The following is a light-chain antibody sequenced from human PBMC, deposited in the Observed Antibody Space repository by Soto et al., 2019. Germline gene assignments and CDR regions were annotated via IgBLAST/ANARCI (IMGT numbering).Light chain of an antibody. CDR3: QQYNSYSRT. Sequence: AIRMTQSPSSLSSSTGDRVTITCRASQGISSYLAWYQQKPGKAPKLLIYASSTLQSGVPSRFRGSGSGTEFTPTISSLKPDDFETYYCQQYNSYSRTFGQGAKVDI. V-gene: IGKV1-8*01. CDR1: QGISSY. CDR2: ASS. J-gene: IGKJ1*01.